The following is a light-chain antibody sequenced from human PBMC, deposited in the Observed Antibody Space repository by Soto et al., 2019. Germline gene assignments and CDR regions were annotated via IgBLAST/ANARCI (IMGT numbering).Light chain of an antibody. J-gene: IGKJ5*01. V-gene: IGKV1-39*01. Sequence: DIQLTQSPSSLCASVGDRVTITCRASQSINYNLNWYQQKPGKAPKLLIYAASSLQSGVPSRFSGSGSGTDFTLTISSLQPEDFATYFCQQSYSLPPITFGQGTRLEIK. CDR2: AAS. CDR1: QSINYN. CDR3: QQSYSLPPIT.